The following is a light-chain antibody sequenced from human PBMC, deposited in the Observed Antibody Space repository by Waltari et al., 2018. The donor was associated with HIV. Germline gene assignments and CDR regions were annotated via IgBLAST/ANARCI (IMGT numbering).Light chain of an antibody. CDR2: AAS. CDR3: QQYHSYPLT. V-gene: IGKV1D-16*01. CDR1: HVISSW. J-gene: IGKJ4*01. Sequence: DIHTAQFPSSFSAYVGDRVPLPFRASHVISSWVAWYQQIAGKAPNFLIYAASNLQSGVPARFSGSGSGTNFTLIINNLQPEDIATYFCQQYHSYPLTFGGGTKVEIK.